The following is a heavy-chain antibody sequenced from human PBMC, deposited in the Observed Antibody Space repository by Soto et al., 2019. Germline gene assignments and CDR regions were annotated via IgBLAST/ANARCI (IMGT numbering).Heavy chain of an antibody. CDR2: ITPMSGTT. V-gene: IGHV1-69*06. Sequence: SVKVSCKAPGETFRRDVISWVRQAPGQGLEWLGGITPMSGTTDYAQKFQGRVTISADKSTGTAYFELSSLTFDDTGVYYCARGVSMAGRPGFFHHWGQGSLVNVS. J-gene: IGHJ1*01. D-gene: IGHD6-6*01. CDR3: ARGVSMAGRPGFFHH. CDR1: GETFRRDV.